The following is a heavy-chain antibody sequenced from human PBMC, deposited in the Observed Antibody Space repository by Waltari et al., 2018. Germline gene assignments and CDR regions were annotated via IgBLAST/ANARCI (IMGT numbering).Heavy chain of an antibody. D-gene: IGHD3-10*01. CDR3: TRDLYGSGGDWFDP. J-gene: IGHJ5*02. CDR1: GFDFSDYD. Sequence: EVRLAESGGGLVKPGGSLRLSCTASGFDFSDYDMNWVRQAPGRGLAWVSSIGGTHSNIFYADSVKGRFTVSRDNAKNSLYLQRDNLRAEDSGLYFCTRDLYGSGGDWFDPWGQGTLVTVSS. CDR2: IGGTHSNI. V-gene: IGHV3-21*03.